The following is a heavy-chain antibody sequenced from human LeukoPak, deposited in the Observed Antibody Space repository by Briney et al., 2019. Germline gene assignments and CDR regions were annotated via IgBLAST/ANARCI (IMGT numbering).Heavy chain of an antibody. CDR2: FYYSGNT. D-gene: IGHD2/OR15-2a*01. CDR3: ASFYLVSGSYYFDY. CDR1: GDSISSTNYN. V-gene: IGHV4-39*07. J-gene: IGHJ4*02. Sequence: SETLSLTCTVSGDSISSTNYNWGWIRQPPGKRLEWIASFYYSGNTYYNPSLKSRVIISADTSKNQFSLKLSSVTAADTAVYYCASFYLVSGSYYFDYWGQGTLVTVSS.